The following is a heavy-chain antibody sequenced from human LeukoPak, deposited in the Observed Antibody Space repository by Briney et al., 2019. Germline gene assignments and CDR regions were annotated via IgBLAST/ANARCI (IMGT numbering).Heavy chain of an antibody. V-gene: IGHV3-30*04. CDR1: GFTFSSYA. CDR3: AKAGSLVVLLWFGELNH. CDR2: ISYDGSNK. D-gene: IGHD3-10*01. J-gene: IGHJ4*02. Sequence: GRSLRLSCAASGFTFSSYAMHWVRQAPGKGLEWVAVISYDGSNKSYADSVKGRFTISRDNSKNTLYLQMNSLRAEDTAVYYCAKAGSLVVLLWFGELNHWGQGTLVTVPS.